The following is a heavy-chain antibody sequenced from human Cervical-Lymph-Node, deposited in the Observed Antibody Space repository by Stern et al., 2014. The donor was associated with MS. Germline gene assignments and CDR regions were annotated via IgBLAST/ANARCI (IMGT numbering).Heavy chain of an antibody. CDR3: ARPGDDTAKYVLDV. CDR1: GYSFATYW. Sequence: EVQLVESGAEVKKPGESLKISCKGSGYSFATYWIGWVRQMPGKGLEWMGIIYPGDSDTRYSPSFQGPVTISAEQTINTAYLPLSSLKASDTAMYYCARPGDDTAKYVLDVWGQGTTVTVSS. CDR2: IYPGDSDT. J-gene: IGHJ6*02. V-gene: IGHV5-51*03. D-gene: IGHD5-18*01.